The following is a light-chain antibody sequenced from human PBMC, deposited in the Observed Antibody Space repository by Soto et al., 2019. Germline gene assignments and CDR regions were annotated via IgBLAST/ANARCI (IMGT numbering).Light chain of an antibody. CDR3: QQYGSSPQT. CDR1: QSVSSSY. V-gene: IGKV3-20*01. J-gene: IGKJ1*01. CDR2: GAS. Sequence: EIVLTQSPCTLSLSPGERATLSCGASQSVSSSYLAWYQQKHGQAPRLLIYGASSRATGIPDRFSGSGYGTDFTLTISRLETEDFAVYYCQQYGSSPQTFGQGTKVDIK.